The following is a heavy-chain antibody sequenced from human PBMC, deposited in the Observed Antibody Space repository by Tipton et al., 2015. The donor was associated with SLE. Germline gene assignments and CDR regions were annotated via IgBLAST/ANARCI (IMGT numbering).Heavy chain of an antibody. CDR2: IYHNVGT. V-gene: IGHV4-34*11. CDR1: GGSFSGYY. D-gene: IGHD2/OR15-2a*01. CDR3: ARGFSDAFDV. Sequence: TLSLTCAVYGGSFSGYYWSWIRQPPGKGLEWIGYIYHNVGTSYNPSLKSRVTMSVDTSKTQFSLSLRSLSAADTAVYYCARGFSDAFDVWGQGTMVTVSS. J-gene: IGHJ3*01.